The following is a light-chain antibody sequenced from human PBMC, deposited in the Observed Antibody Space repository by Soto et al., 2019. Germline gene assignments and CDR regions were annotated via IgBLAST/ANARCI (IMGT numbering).Light chain of an antibody. CDR2: GAS. CDR1: QSISTN. J-gene: IGKJ1*01. CDR3: QQYNNWPRT. V-gene: IGKV3-15*01. Sequence: EIVMTQSPDTLSVSPGERATLSCRASQSISTNLAWYQQKPGQAPSLLLYGASTRATGVPVRFSGSGSGTEFPLTISSLQSEDFAVYYCQQYNNWPRTFGQGTKVDI.